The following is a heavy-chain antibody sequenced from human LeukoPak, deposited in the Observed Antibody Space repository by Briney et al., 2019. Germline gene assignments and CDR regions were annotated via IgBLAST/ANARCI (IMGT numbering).Heavy chain of an antibody. CDR2: IRRDGRDE. Sequence: GGSLRLSCAAFGFTFSTYGMHWVRQAPAKGLEWVAFIRRDGRDEDYAASVKGRFTVSRNNSKNTLYLQMNGLRAEDTAVYYCAKDRDGGNFFFDYWGQGTLATVSS. CDR3: AKDRDGGNFFFDY. J-gene: IGHJ4*02. D-gene: IGHD4-23*01. CDR1: GFTFSTYG. V-gene: IGHV3-30*02.